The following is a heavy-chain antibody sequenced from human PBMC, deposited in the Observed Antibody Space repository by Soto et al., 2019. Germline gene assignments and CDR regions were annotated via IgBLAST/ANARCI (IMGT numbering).Heavy chain of an antibody. Sequence: QVHLVQSGAEVKKPGASVRISCKTSGYTFNNYALHWVRQAPGQRLEWMGWINAGNDNTMYSLKFQGRITITIDTSASKGYMDLSALTSEDTAVYYCAFGGSGVPGPMYQYFGMDVWGQGTSVIVSS. D-gene: IGHD2-2*01. J-gene: IGHJ6*02. CDR2: INAGNDNT. CDR3: AFGGSGVPGPMYQYFGMDV. V-gene: IGHV1-3*01. CDR1: GYTFNNYA.